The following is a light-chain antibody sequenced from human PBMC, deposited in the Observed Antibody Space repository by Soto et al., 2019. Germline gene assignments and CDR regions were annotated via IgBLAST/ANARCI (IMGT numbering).Light chain of an antibody. J-gene: IGKJ5*01. CDR3: QQYNKWPIT. CDR1: QSVGNT. V-gene: IGKV3-15*01. Sequence: EIVMTQSPATLSVSPGERASLSCRASQSVGNTLAWYQQKAGQAPRLLIYGTSSRATDIPARFSGSGFETEFTITISSLQSDDSEVYYCQQYNKWPITFGQGTRLEI. CDR2: GTS.